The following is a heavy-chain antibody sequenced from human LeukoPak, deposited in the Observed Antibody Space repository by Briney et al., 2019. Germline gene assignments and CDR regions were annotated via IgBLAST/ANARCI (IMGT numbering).Heavy chain of an antibody. J-gene: IGHJ6*03. CDR1: GFTFSDYN. CDR2: INHSGST. Sequence: GSLRLSCAASGFTFSDYNMRWIRQAPGKGLEWIGEINHSGSTNYNPSLKSRVTISVDTSKNQFSLKLSSVTAADTAVYYCARGRQQWLVYSYYYYYMDVWGKGTTVTVSS. D-gene: IGHD6-19*01. V-gene: IGHV4-34*01. CDR3: ARGRQQWLVYSYYYYYMDV.